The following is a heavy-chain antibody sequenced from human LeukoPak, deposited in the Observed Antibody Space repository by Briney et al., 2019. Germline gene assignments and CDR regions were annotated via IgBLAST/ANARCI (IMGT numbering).Heavy chain of an antibody. Sequence: GGSLRLSCAASGFTFSSYGMHWVRQAPGKGLEWVAFIRYDGSNKYYADSVKGRFTISRDNSKNTLYLQMNSLRAEDTAVYYCARGDSGYDPGESYYMDVWGKGTTVTVSS. D-gene: IGHD5-12*01. J-gene: IGHJ6*03. V-gene: IGHV3-30*02. CDR2: IRYDGSNK. CDR1: GFTFSSYG. CDR3: ARGDSGYDPGESYYMDV.